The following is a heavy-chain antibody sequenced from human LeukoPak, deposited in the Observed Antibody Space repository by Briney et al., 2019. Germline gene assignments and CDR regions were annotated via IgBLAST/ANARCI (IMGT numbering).Heavy chain of an antibody. CDR3: ARLMGYCSGGSCYSFDTFDI. Sequence: GESLKISCKGSGYSLTSYWIGWVRQMPGKGLEWMGIIYPGDSDTRYSPSFQGQVTISADNSISTASLQWSSLKSSDTARYYCARLMGYCSGGSCYSFDTFDIWGQGTMVTVSS. V-gene: IGHV5-51*01. J-gene: IGHJ3*02. D-gene: IGHD2-15*01. CDR2: IYPGDSDT. CDR1: GYSLTSYW.